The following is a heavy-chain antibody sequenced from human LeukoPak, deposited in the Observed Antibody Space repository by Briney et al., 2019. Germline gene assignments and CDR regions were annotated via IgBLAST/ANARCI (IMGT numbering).Heavy chain of an antibody. CDR1: GFIFSSNP. CDR3: AKERATTTAFDY. V-gene: IGHV3-23*01. D-gene: IGHD1-26*01. J-gene: IGHJ4*02. CDR2: MTSSGTT. Sequence: PGGSLRLSSEASGFIFSSNPMAWVRQAPGKGLEWVSIMTSSGTTYYADSVKGRFTISRDNSKNTLYLQMNSLRAEDTAVYYCAKERATTTAFDYWGQGTLVTVSS.